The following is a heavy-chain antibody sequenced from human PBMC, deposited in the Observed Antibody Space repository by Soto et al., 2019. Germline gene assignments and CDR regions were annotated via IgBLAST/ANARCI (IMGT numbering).Heavy chain of an antibody. D-gene: IGHD6-13*01. CDR3: ARDPRAAAAGTEVFNY. J-gene: IGHJ4*02. CDR2: IIPILGIA. Sequence: VKVSCKASGGTFSSYTISWVRQAPGQGLEWMGRIIPILGIANYAQKFQGRVTITADKSTSTAYMELSSLRSEDTAVYYCARDPRAAAAGTEVFNYWGQGTLVTVSS. CDR1: GGTFSSYT. V-gene: IGHV1-69*04.